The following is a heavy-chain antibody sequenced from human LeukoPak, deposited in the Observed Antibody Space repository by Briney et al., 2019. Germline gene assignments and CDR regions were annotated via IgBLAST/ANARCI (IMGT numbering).Heavy chain of an antibody. CDR3: ARERVPRGLGEPARYYMDV. CDR2: IYTSGST. D-gene: IGHD3-16*01. CDR1: GGSISSGSYY. V-gene: IGHV4-61*02. J-gene: IGHJ6*03. Sequence: SQTLSLTCTVSGGSISSGSYYWSWIRQPAGKGLEWIGRIYTSGSTNYNPSLKSRVTISVDTSKNQFSLKLSSVTAADTAVYYCARERVPRGLGEPARYYMDVWGKGTTVTVSS.